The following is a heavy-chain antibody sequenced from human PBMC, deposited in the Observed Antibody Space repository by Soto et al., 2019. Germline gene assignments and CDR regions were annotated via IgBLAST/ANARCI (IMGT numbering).Heavy chain of an antibody. CDR1: GGSISSSDYY. J-gene: IGHJ4*02. V-gene: IGHV4-31*03. CDR3: ARGLSAATAVTCYFDS. Sequence: SETLSLTCTVSGGSISSSDYYWSWIRQHPGKGLEWIGYIYYSGNTYYNPSLKSRLTISVDTSKNQFSLKLNSVTAADTAVYYCARGLSAATAVTCYFDSWGQGTLVTVSS. D-gene: IGHD6-25*01. CDR2: IYYSGNT.